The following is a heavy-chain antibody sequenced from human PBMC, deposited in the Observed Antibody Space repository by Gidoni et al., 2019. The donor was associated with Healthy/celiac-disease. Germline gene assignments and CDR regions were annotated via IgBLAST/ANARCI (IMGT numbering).Heavy chain of an antibody. CDR2: IYPGDSDT. Sequence: VQRVQSGAEGKKPGESRKTSGRGAGNSFTSYWIGWVRQMPGKGLEWMGIIYPGDSDTRYSPSFQGQVTISADKSISTAYLQWSSLKASDTAMYYCARLLGGTNTAINYWGQGTLVTVSS. V-gene: IGHV5-51*01. J-gene: IGHJ4*02. CDR1: GNSFTSYW. CDR3: ARLLGGTNTAINY. D-gene: IGHD5-18*01.